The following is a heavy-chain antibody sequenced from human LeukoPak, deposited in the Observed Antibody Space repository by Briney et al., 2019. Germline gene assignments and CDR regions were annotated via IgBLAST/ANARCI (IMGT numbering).Heavy chain of an antibody. Sequence: GGSLRLSCTASGFTFSSYSLNWVRQAPGKGLEWVSSVSTGSNYIYYADSVKGRFTVSRDNSKNTVYLQMNSLRPDNTAVYYCAKVGEKNMVEAFEIWGQGTRVTVSP. V-gene: IGHV3-21*01. CDR3: AKVGEKNMVEAFEI. CDR2: VSTGSNYI. J-gene: IGHJ3*02. CDR1: GFTFSSYS. D-gene: IGHD2/OR15-2a*01.